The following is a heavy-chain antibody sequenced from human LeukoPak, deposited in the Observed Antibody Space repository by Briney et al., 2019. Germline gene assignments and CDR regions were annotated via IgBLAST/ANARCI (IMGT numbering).Heavy chain of an antibody. CDR2: IKQDGSEK. CDR1: GFTFSSYW. J-gene: IGHJ3*02. CDR3: ATPIVGATTLKVAFDI. V-gene: IGHV3-7*01. D-gene: IGHD1-26*01. Sequence: QPGGSLRLSCAASGFTFSSYWMSWVRQAPGKGLERVANIKQDGSEKYYVDSVKGRFTISRDNAKNSLYLQMNSLRAEDTAVYYCATPIVGATTLKVAFDIWGQGTMVTVSS.